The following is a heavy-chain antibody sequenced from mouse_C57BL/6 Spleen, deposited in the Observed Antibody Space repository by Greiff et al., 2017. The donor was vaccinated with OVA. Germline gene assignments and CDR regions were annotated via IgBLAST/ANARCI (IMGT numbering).Heavy chain of an antibody. D-gene: IGHD1-1*01. CDR1: GYSITSDY. CDR2: ISYSGST. J-gene: IGHJ1*03. Sequence: DVQLQESGPGLAKPSQTLSLTCSVTGYSITSDYWNWIRKFPGNKLEYMGYISYSGSTYYNPSLKSRISLIRDTSTNQYYLQLNSVTTEVTATYYCARGSNYGYFDVWGTGTTVTVSS. V-gene: IGHV3-8*01. CDR3: ARGSNYGYFDV.